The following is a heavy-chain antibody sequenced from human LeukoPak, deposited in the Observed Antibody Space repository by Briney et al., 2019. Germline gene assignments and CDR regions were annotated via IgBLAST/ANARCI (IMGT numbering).Heavy chain of an antibody. D-gene: IGHD2-2*01. CDR1: GGSISSGSYY. Sequence: PSETLSLTCTVSGGSISSGSYYWSWIRQPAGKGLEWIGRIYTSGSTNYNPSLKSRVTISVDTSKNQFSLKLSSATAADTAVYYCARSIVVVPAAISPFDYWGQGTLVTVSS. V-gene: IGHV4-61*02. CDR2: IYTSGST. J-gene: IGHJ4*02. CDR3: ARSIVVVPAAISPFDY.